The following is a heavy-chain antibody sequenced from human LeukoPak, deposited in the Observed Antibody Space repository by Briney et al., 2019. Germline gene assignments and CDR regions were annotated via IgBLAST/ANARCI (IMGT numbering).Heavy chain of an antibody. Sequence: PSETLSLTCTVSGGSISSSSYYWGWIRQPPGKGLEWIGYIYYRGSTYYNPSLKSRVTISVDTSKNQFSLKLSSVTAADTAVYYCARLVGSSWYHEVLLGRDYWGQGTLVTVSS. D-gene: IGHD6-13*01. V-gene: IGHV4-39*01. CDR3: ARLVGSSWYHEVLLGRDY. CDR1: GGSISSSSYY. CDR2: IYYRGST. J-gene: IGHJ4*02.